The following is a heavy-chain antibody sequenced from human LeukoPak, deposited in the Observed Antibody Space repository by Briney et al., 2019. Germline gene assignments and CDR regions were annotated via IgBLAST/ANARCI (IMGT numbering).Heavy chain of an antibody. V-gene: IGHV3-21*01. J-gene: IGHJ4*02. CDR3: ARAPRDKGSDY. CDR2: ISSSSSYI. Sequence: GGSLRLSCAASGFTFSSYSMNWVRQAPGKGLEWVSSISSSSSYIYYADSVKGRFTISRDNSKNTLYLQMNSLRAEDTAVYYCARAPRDKGSDYWGQGTLVTVSS. D-gene: IGHD3-10*01. CDR1: GFTFSSYS.